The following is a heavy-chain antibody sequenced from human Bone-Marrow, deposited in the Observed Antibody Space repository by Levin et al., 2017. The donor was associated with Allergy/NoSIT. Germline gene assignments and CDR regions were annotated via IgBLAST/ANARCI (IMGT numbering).Heavy chain of an antibody. CDR3: ARDLEVSYYYYYGMDV. Sequence: SQTLSLTCTVSGGSISSYYWSWIRQPAGKGLEWIGRIYTSGSTNYNPSLKSRVTMSVDTSKNQFSLKLSSVTAADTAVYYCARDLEVSYYYYYGMDVWGQGTTVTVSS. CDR2: IYTSGST. J-gene: IGHJ6*02. V-gene: IGHV4-4*07. CDR1: GGSISSYY. D-gene: IGHD2-8*01.